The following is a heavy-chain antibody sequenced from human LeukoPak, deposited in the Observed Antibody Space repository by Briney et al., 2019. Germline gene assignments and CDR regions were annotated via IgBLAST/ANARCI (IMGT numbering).Heavy chain of an antibody. Sequence: PGGSLRLSCAASEFIVSINYMTWVRQAPGKGLEWVSLIYSRGDTKYADSVKGRFTISRENSKNTLYLQMNSLRADDTAVYYCARVYYGSGSLHYYYYYMDVWGKGATVTISS. D-gene: IGHD3-10*01. J-gene: IGHJ6*03. CDR2: IYSRGDT. CDR3: ARVYYGSGSLHYYYYYMDV. V-gene: IGHV3-66*01. CDR1: EFIVSINY.